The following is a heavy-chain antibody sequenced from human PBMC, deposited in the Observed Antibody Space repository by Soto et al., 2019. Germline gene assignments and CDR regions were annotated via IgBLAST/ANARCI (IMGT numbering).Heavy chain of an antibody. D-gene: IGHD2-15*01. CDR3: AREGRGVVVPGGMDV. V-gene: IGHV3-74*01. J-gene: IGHJ6*02. Sequence: PGGSLRLSCAVSGFTFSSYWMHWVRQAPGKGLLWVSRINSDGSSTSNADSVKGRFTISRDNAKNTLYLQMNSLRAEDTAVYYCAREGRGVVVPGGMDVWGQGTTVTVSS. CDR1: GFTFSSYW. CDR2: INSDGSST.